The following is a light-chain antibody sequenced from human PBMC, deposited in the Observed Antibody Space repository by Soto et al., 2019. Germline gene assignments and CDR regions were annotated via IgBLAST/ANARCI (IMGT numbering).Light chain of an antibody. CDR2: AAS. J-gene: IGKJ4*01. Sequence: DIQMTQSPSSLSASVGDRITITCRASQSISTYLNWYQKKPGKAPKLLIYAASSLQTGVPSRFSGSGSGTDFTLTINNLQPEDFATYYCQQSDTSPPTFGGGTKVDIK. V-gene: IGKV1-39*01. CDR1: QSISTY. CDR3: QQSDTSPPT.